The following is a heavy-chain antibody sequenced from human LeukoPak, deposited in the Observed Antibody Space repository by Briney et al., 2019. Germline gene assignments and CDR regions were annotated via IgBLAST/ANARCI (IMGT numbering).Heavy chain of an antibody. CDR2: IYYSGST. Sequence: ASETLSLTCTVSGGSISSYYWGWIRQPPGKGLEWIGSIYYSGSTYYNPSLKSRVTISVDTSKNQFSLKLSSVTAADTAVYYCARQPRYCSGGSCLDDAFDIWGQGTMVTVSS. J-gene: IGHJ3*02. CDR1: GGSISSYY. CDR3: ARQPRYCSGGSCLDDAFDI. V-gene: IGHV4-39*01. D-gene: IGHD2-15*01.